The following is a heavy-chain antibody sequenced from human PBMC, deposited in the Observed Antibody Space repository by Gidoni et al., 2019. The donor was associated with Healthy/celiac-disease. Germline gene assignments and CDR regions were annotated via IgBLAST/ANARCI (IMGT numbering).Heavy chain of an antibody. V-gene: IGHV4-34*01. CDR2: IKHSGST. J-gene: IGHJ6*02. CDR1: GGSFIGYY. Sequence: QVQLQQWGAVQLKASESLSLTCAAYGGSFIGYYWSWSRQPPGKGLEWFGEIKHSGSTNNNPSLKRPVTISVSTSKDRFPRKLSPLTAADPAVYYCARGRVGATHYYYGMDVWGQGTTVTVSS. D-gene: IGHD1-26*01. CDR3: ARGRVGATHYYYGMDV.